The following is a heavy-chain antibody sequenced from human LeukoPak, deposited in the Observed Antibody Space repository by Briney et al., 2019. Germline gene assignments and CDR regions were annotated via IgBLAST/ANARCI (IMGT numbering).Heavy chain of an antibody. CDR1: GPFISGYY. J-gene: IGHJ4*02. CDR3: ARARAAVGTPFDK. D-gene: IGHD6-13*01. V-gene: IGHV4-4*07. Sequence: SETLSLTCSISGPFISGYYWNWIRHPAGKGLEWIGRIYTSDSTYFNPSLKSRVTMSLDTSKNQFSLRLRSVTAADTAVYFCARARAAVGTPFDKWGQGILVTVSS. CDR2: IYTSDST.